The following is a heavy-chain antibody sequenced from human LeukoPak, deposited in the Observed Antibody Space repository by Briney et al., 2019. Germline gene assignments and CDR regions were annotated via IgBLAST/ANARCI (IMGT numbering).Heavy chain of an antibody. CDR1: GFTFSSYG. CDR2: INWNGDST. Sequence: GGSLRLSCAASGFTFSSYGMSWVRQAPGKGLEWVSDINWNGDSTGYADSVKGRFTISRDNAKNSLYLQMNSLRAEDTALYYCARTIVTMDNYYYMDVWGKGTTVTVSS. J-gene: IGHJ6*03. D-gene: IGHD4-11*01. V-gene: IGHV3-20*04. CDR3: ARTIVTMDNYYYMDV.